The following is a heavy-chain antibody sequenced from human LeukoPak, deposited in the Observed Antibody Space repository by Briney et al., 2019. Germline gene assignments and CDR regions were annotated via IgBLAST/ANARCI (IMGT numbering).Heavy chain of an antibody. CDR2: ISPNSGGT. CDR3: ARKKGDY. CDR1: GYTFIDYY. Sequence: ASVKVSCKASGYTFIDYYKHWVRQAPGQGLEWMGWISPNSGGTNYALKFQGRVTMTRDTSISTVYMEMNRLTSDDTAVYFCARKKGDYWGQGTLVTVSS. J-gene: IGHJ4*02. V-gene: IGHV1-2*02.